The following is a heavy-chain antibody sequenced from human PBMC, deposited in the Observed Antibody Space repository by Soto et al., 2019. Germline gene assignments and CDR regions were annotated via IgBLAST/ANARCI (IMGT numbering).Heavy chain of an antibody. CDR3: ARGSRGYSYGKFDY. V-gene: IGHV4-34*01. CDR2: INHSGST. Sequence: SETLSLTCAVYGGSFSGYYWSWIRQPPGKGLEWIGEINHSGSTNYNPSLKSRVTISVDTSKNQFSLKLSSVTAADTAVYYCARGSRGYSYGKFDYWGQGTLVTVSS. CDR1: GGSFSGYY. J-gene: IGHJ4*02. D-gene: IGHD5-18*01.